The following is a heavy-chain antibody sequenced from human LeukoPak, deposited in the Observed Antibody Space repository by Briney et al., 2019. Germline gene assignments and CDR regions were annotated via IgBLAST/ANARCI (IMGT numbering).Heavy chain of an antibody. J-gene: IGHJ4*02. Sequence: GGSLRLSCAASGFTFDDYGMSWVRQAPGNGLEWVSAISGSGGSTYYADSVKGRFTISRDNSKNTLFLQMNSLRAEDTAVYYCAKDPSYYYGSGSYLYWGQGTLVTVSS. CDR2: ISGSGGST. D-gene: IGHD3-10*01. CDR3: AKDPSYYYGSGSYLY. CDR1: GFTFDDYG. V-gene: IGHV3-23*01.